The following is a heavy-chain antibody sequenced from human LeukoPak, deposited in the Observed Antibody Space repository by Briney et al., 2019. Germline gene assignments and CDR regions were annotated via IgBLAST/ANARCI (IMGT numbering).Heavy chain of an antibody. CDR2: IWYDGSNK. J-gene: IGHJ4*02. CDR1: GVTFSSYG. D-gene: IGHD3-22*01. Sequence: QPGGSLRLSCAASGVTFSSYGMHWVRQAPGKGLEWVAVIWYDGSNKYYTDSVKGRFTISRDNSKNTLYLQMNSLRAEDTAVYYCARGDFYDSSGPRGYWGQGTLVTVSS. CDR3: ARGDFYDSSGPRGY. V-gene: IGHV3-33*01.